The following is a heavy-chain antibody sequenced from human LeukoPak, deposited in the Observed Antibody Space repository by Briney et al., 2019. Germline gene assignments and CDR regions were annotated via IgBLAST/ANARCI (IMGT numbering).Heavy chain of an antibody. CDR1: GYTFTGYY. Sequence: ASVKVSCKASGYTFTGYYMHWVRQAPGQGLEWMGWINPNSGGTNYAQKFQGWVTMTRDTSISTAYMELSRLRSDDTAVYYCAREILDYGDYYCYYGMDVWGQGTTVTVSS. CDR2: INPNSGGT. J-gene: IGHJ6*02. D-gene: IGHD4-17*01. CDR3: AREILDYGDYYCYYGMDV. V-gene: IGHV1-2*04.